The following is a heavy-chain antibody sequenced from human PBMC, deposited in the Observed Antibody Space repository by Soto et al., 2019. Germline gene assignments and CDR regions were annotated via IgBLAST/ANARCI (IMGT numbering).Heavy chain of an antibody. D-gene: IGHD3-3*01. V-gene: IGHV4-61*01. Sequence: PSETLSLTCTVSGGSFKSGSYSWGWIRQPPGKGLEWIGYVYHTGRTSYNPSLKSRVSISMDTSKNQFSLNLDSVTAADTAVYFCARDFAYFDSWGQGXLVTVSS. CDR3: ARDFAYFDS. J-gene: IGHJ4*02. CDR2: VYHTGRT. CDR1: GGSFKSGSYS.